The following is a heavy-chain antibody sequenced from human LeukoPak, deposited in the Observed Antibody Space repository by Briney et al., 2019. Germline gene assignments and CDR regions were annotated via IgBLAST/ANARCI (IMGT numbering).Heavy chain of an antibody. J-gene: IGHJ3*02. D-gene: IGHD6-13*01. CDR3: ASQGTWYDAFDI. V-gene: IGHV4-4*07. CDR1: GGSINSYY. Sequence: SETLSLTCTVSGGSINSYYWSWIRQPAGKGLEWIGRIYSSGSTNYNPSLRSRVTMSVDTSKSHFSLKLRSVTAADTAMYYCASQGTWYDAFDIWGQGTMVTVSS. CDR2: IYSSGST.